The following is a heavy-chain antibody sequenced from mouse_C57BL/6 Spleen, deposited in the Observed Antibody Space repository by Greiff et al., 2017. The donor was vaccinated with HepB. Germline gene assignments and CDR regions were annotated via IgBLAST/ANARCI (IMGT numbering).Heavy chain of an antibody. CDR2: IDPSDSYT. CDR3: ARSRAYYYGRSYCFEY. Sequence: VQLKQPGAELVMPGASVKLSCKASGYTFTSYWMHWVKQRPGQGLEWIGEIDPSDSYTNYNQKFKGKSTLTVDKSSSTAYMQLSSLTSEDSAVYYCARSRAYYYGRSYCFEYWGQGTTLTVTS. J-gene: IGHJ2*01. D-gene: IGHD1-1*01. CDR1: GYTFTSYW. V-gene: IGHV1-69*01.